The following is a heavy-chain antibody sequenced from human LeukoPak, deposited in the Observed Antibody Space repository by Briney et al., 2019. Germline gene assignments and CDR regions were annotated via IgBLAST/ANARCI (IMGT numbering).Heavy chain of an antibody. CDR3: AHRGGAVAGHYYFDY. CDR2: SYWNDDK. D-gene: IGHD6-19*01. CDR1: GFSLRTTGAG. J-gene: IGHJ4*02. V-gene: IGHV2-5*01. Sequence: SGHTLVNPTQTLTLTCSFSGFSLRTTGAGVNWIRQSPGKALEWLGLSYWNDDKRYSPTLSTRLTISRDTSKNQVVLTMTNMDPVDTATYYCAHRGGAVAGHYYFDYWGQGTLVTVSS.